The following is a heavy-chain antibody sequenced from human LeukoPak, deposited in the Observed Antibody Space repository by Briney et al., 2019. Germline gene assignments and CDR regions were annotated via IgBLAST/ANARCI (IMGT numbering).Heavy chain of an antibody. V-gene: IGHV1-3*01. CDR3: ARVGYYGSGSYWNWFDP. CDR1: GYTITSYA. CDR2: INAGNGNT. Sequence: ASVKVSCKASGYTITSYAMHWVRQAPGQRLEWMGWINAGNGNTKYSQKFQGRVTITRDTSASTAYMELSSLRSEDTAVYYCARVGYYGSGSYWNWFDPWGQGTLVTVSS. J-gene: IGHJ5*02. D-gene: IGHD3-10*01.